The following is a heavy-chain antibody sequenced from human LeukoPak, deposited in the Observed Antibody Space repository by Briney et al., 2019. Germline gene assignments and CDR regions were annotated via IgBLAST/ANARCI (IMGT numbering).Heavy chain of an antibody. CDR1: GFTFSSYW. CDR3: AKGEMTAGGYFDY. V-gene: IGHV3-7*03. CDR2: IIPDGSEK. Sequence: GGSLRLSCAASGFTFSSYWMTWVRQAPGKGLEWVANIIPDGSEKYYVDSVKGRFTISRDNSKNTLYVQMNSLRAEDTAVYYCAKGEMTAGGYFDYWGQGTLVTVSS. J-gene: IGHJ4*02. D-gene: IGHD3-16*01.